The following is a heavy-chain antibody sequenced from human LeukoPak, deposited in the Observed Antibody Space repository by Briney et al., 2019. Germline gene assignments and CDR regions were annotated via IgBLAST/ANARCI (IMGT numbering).Heavy chain of an antibody. CDR2: IIPIFGTA. CDR1: GGTFSSYA. J-gene: IGHJ5*02. V-gene: IGHV1-69*06. CDR3: AGEGGYYYGSGSPSDP. D-gene: IGHD3-10*01. Sequence: SVKVSCKASGGTFSSYAISWVRQAPGQGLEWMGGIIPIFGTANYAQKFQGRVTITADKSTSTAYMELSSLRSEDTAEYYCAGEGGYYYGSGSPSDPWGQGTLVTVSS.